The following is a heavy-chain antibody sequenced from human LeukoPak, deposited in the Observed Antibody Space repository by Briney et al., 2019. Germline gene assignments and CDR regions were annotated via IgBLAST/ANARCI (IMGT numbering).Heavy chain of an antibody. J-gene: IGHJ4*02. CDR1: GYTFTGYY. Sequence: ASVKVSCKASGYTFTGYYMHWVRQAPGQGLEWMGWINPNSGGTNYARKFQGRVTMTRDTSISTAYMEPSRLRSDDTAVYYCARDPPDYYDSSGYYNTYFDYWGQGTLVTVSS. CDR3: ARDPPDYYDSSGYYNTYFDY. CDR2: INPNSGGT. D-gene: IGHD3-22*01. V-gene: IGHV1-2*02.